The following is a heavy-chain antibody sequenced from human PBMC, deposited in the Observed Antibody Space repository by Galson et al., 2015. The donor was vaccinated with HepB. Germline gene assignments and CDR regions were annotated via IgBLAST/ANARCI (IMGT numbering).Heavy chain of an antibody. CDR3: ARAPERFLTGDHYYMDV. CDR2: MNPNSGNT. CDR1: GYTFTSYD. V-gene: IGHV1-8*01. Sequence: SVKVSCKASGYTFTSYDINWVRQATGQGLEWMGWMNPNSGNTGYAQKFQGRVTMTRNTSISTAYMELSSLRSEDTAVYYCARAPERFLTGDHYYMDVWGKGTTVTVSS. D-gene: IGHD3-3*01. J-gene: IGHJ6*03.